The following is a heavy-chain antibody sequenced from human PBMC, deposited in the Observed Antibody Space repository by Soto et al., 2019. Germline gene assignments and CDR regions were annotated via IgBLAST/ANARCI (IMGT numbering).Heavy chain of an antibody. CDR3: ASSIVGALDI. CDR2: IYSGGSA. D-gene: IGHD1-26*01. J-gene: IGHJ3*02. V-gene: IGHV3-66*01. Sequence: VQLVESGGGLVQPGGSLRLSCAASGFTGSRKYMSWVRQAPGKGLEWVSVIYSGGSAYYADSVKGRFTISRDNSKNTLSLQMNSLRAEDTAVYYCASSIVGALDIWGQGTMVTVSS. CDR1: GFTGSRKY.